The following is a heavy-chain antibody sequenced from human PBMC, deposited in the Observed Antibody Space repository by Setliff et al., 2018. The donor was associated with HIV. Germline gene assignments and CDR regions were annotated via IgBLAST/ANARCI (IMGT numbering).Heavy chain of an antibody. CDR2: IIPIFGTA. D-gene: IGHD3-22*01. V-gene: IGHV1-69*05. Sequence: SVKVSCKASGGTFSSYAISWVRQAPGQGLEWMGGIIPIFGTANYAQKFQGRVTITTDESTSTAYMGLSSLRSEDTAVYYCARSYYYDSSGYYYWGHGTLVTVSS. J-gene: IGHJ4*01. CDR1: GGTFSSYA. CDR3: ARSYYYDSSGYYY.